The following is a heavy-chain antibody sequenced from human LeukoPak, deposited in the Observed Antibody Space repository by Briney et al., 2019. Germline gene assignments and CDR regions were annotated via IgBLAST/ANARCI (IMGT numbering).Heavy chain of an antibody. V-gene: IGHV3-21*01. CDR3: ARVGFGGSSHDFDH. CDR2: ISSSSSYI. J-gene: IGHJ4*02. D-gene: IGHD3-10*01. Sequence: GGSLRLSCAASGFTFSSYSMNWVRQAPGKGLEWVSSISSSSSYIYYADSVKGRFTISRDNAKNSLYLQMNSLRAEDTAVYYCARVGFGGSSHDFDHWGQGTLVTVSS. CDR1: GFTFSSYS.